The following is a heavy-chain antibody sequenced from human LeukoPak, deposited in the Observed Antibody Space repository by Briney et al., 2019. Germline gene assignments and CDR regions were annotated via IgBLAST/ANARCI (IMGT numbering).Heavy chain of an antibody. CDR2: ISGSGGST. CDR3: AKARGYSGYDYYY. CDR1: GFTFSSYA. V-gene: IGHV3-23*01. J-gene: IGHJ4*02. Sequence: GGSLRFSYAASGFTFSSYAMSWVRQAPGKGLEWVSAISGSGGSTYYADSVKGRFTISRDNSKNTLYLQMNSLRAEDTAVYYCAKARGYSGYDYYYWGQGTLVTVSS. D-gene: IGHD5-12*01.